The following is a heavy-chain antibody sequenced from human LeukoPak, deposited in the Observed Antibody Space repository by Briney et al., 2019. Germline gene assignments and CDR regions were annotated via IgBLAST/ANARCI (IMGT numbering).Heavy chain of an antibody. CDR2: ISGSGSST. J-gene: IGHJ4*02. CDR1: GFTFRDYT. Sequence: GGSRRLSCAASGFTFRDYTMNWVRQAPEKGLEWVSGISGSGSSTYYADSVKGRFTISRDNSENTLSLQMNSLRADDTAIYYCAKSCNSGNCYYNYWGQGTLVTVSS. V-gene: IGHV3-23*01. D-gene: IGHD2-15*01. CDR3: AKSCNSGNCYYNY.